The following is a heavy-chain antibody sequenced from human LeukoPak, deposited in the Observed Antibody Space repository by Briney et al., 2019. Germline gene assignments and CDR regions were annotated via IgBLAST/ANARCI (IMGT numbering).Heavy chain of an antibody. D-gene: IGHD1-7*01. CDR1: GFTVSSNY. J-gene: IGHJ4*02. CDR2: ISGSGGST. CDR3: AKDSGSITGTTFSY. Sequence: PGGSLRLSCAASGFTVSSNYMSWVRQAPGKGLEWVSAISGSGGSTYYADSVKGRFTISRDNSKNTLYLQMNSLRAEDTAVYYCAKDSGSITGTTFSYWGQGTLVTVSS. V-gene: IGHV3-23*01.